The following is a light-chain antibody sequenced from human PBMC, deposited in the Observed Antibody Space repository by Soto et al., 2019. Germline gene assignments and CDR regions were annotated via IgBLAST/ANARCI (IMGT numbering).Light chain of an antibody. J-gene: IGKJ1*01. V-gene: IGKV1-5*03. CDR3: QQYDKFSHT. CDR1: ETINNW. CDR2: KAS. Sequence: DIQMTQSPSTLSASVGDRVTITCRASETINNWLAWYQQKPGKAPKLLIYKASTLEGGVPSRFSGSGSATEFPLPNNSPQPDDFGTYYCQQYDKFSHTFGQGTKVEIK.